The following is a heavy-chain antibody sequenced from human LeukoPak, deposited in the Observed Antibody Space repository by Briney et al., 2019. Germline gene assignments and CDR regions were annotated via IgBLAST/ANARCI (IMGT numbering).Heavy chain of an antibody. CDR3: ARARVGYSSSWYYRY. CDR1: GFTFSSYW. J-gene: IGHJ4*02. CDR2: INHSGST. V-gene: IGHV4-34*01. Sequence: LRLSCAASGFTFSSYWMSWIRQPPGKGLEWIGEINHSGSTNYNPSLKSRVTISVDTSKNQFSLKLSSVTAADTAVYYCARARVGYSSSWYYRYWGQGTLVTVSS. D-gene: IGHD6-13*01.